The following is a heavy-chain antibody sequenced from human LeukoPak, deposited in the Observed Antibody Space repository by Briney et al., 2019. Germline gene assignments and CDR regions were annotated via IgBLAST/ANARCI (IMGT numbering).Heavy chain of an antibody. Sequence: GGSLRLSCAASGFTVSSNYMSWVRQAPGKGLEWVSVIYSGGSTYYADSVKGRFSISRDHSKNTLYLQMNSLRAEDTAVYYCARGTLEHCSGASCYPLDSWGQGTLVTVSS. CDR3: ARGTLEHCSGASCYPLDS. V-gene: IGHV3-53*01. CDR1: GFTVSSNY. D-gene: IGHD2-15*01. CDR2: IYSGGST. J-gene: IGHJ4*02.